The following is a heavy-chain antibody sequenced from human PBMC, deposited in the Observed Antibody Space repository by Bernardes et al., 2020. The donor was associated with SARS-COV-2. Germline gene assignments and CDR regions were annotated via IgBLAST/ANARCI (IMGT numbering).Heavy chain of an antibody. Sequence: GGSLRLSCAASGFTFSSYWMHWVRQAPGKGLVWVSRINSDGSTTTYVDSVKGRFTISRDNAKNTLYLQMNSLRAEDTAVYYCARSLVGATTRGWFDPWGQGTLVTVSS. CDR2: INSDGSTT. CDR3: ARSLVGATTRGWFDP. CDR1: GFTFSSYW. V-gene: IGHV3-74*01. J-gene: IGHJ5*02. D-gene: IGHD1-26*01.